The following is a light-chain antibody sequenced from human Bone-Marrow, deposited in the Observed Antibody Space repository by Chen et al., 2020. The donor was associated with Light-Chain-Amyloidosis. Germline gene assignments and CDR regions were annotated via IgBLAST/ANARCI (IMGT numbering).Light chain of an antibody. CDR1: SGDVGTYNY. J-gene: IGLJ1*01. Sequence: QSAMTQPASVSGSPGQSTTISCTGTSGDVGTYNYVSWYQQHPGKAPKVMIYAVSNRPSGVSNRFSGSKSGNTASLTISGLQAEDEADYYCSSFTSSSSYVFGPGTKVTVL. CDR3: SSFTSSSSYV. V-gene: IGLV2-14*01. CDR2: AVS.